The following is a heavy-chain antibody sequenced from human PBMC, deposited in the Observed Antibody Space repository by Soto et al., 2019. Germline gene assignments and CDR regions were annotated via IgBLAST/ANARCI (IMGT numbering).Heavy chain of an antibody. CDR1: GFTFSTYW. CDR3: ARGGLEPVDF. CDR2: INTDGAIT. D-gene: IGHD3-3*01. J-gene: IGHJ4*02. V-gene: IGHV3-74*01. Sequence: PGGSLRLSCAASGFTFSTYWMHWFRQAPGKGLVWVSRINTDGAITSHADSVKGRFTISRDNAKNTLYLHMSSLSAEDTAVYYCARGGLEPVDFWGQGTLVTVSS.